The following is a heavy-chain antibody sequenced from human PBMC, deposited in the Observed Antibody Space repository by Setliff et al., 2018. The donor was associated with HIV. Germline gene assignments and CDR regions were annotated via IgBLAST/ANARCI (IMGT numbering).Heavy chain of an antibody. CDR1: GGSFTSYY. CDR3: ASRIYYYDSNNFLREEGFDP. CDR2: INHSGRT. J-gene: IGHJ5*02. D-gene: IGHD3-22*01. V-gene: IGHV4-34*01. Sequence: SETLSLTCAVYGGSFTSYYWTWIRQAPGKDLEWIGEINHSGRTKYNPSLKSRVTMSVDTSKNQFSLRLKSVTAADTAVYYCASRIYYYDSNNFLREEGFDPWGQGTLVTVSS.